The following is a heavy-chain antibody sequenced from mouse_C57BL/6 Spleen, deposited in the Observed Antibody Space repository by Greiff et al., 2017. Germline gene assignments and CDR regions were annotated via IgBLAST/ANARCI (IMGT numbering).Heavy chain of an antibody. D-gene: IGHD2-1*01. V-gene: IGHV5-17*01. CDR2: ISSGSSTI. CDR3: ARQRGYGNYAMDY. CDR1: GFTFSDYG. Sequence: EVKVVESGGGLVKPGGSLKLSCAASGFTFSDYGMHWVRQAPEKGLEWVAYISSGSSTIYYADTVKGRFTISRDNAKNTLFLQMTSLRSEDTAMYYCARQRGYGNYAMDYWGQGTSVTVSS. J-gene: IGHJ4*01.